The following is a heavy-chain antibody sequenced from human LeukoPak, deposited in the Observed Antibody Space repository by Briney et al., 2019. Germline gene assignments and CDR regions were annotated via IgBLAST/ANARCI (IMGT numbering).Heavy chain of an antibody. CDR1: GGSISSGSYY. Sequence: SETLSLTCTVSGGSISSGSYYWSWTRQPAGKGLEWIGRIYTSGSTNYNPSLKSRVTISVDTSKNQFSLKLSSVTAADTAAYYCATLTTVTPGYYYMDVWGKGTTVTVSS. V-gene: IGHV4-61*02. J-gene: IGHJ6*03. CDR2: IYTSGST. CDR3: ATLTTVTPGYYYMDV. D-gene: IGHD4-11*01.